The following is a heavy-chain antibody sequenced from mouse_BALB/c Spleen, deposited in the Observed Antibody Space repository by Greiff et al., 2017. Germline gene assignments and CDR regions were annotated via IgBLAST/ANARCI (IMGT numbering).Heavy chain of an antibody. CDR3: ARYNYRYGYYFDY. J-gene: IGHJ2*01. CDR2: ISYSGST. V-gene: IGHV3-8*02. Sequence: EEKLVESGPSLVKPSQTLSLTCSVTGDSITSGYWNWIRKFPGNKLEYMGYISYSGSTYYNPSLKSRISITRDTSKNQYYLQLNSVTTEDTATYYCARYNYRYGYYFDYWGQGTTLTVSS. D-gene: IGHD2-14*01. CDR1: GDSITSGY.